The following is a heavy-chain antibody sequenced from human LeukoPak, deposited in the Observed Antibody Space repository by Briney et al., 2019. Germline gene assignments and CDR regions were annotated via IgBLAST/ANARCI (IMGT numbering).Heavy chain of an antibody. CDR2: ISFGGGHI. CDR1: RLTFSSYS. V-gene: IGHV3-21*01. D-gene: IGHD2/OR15-2a*01. CDR3: ARIVLTPAYGMDV. Sequence: KPWGSLRLSCVASRLTFSSYSMTWVRPAPGTGLEWVSSISFGGGHIFYTYSVKGRFIIFTDASKNSLYLEINSLRADDTAVYFCARIVLTPAYGMDVWGQGTTVTVSS. J-gene: IGHJ6*02.